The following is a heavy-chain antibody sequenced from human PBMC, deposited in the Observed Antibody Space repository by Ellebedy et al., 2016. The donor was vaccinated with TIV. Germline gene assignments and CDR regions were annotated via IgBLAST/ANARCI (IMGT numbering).Heavy chain of an antibody. J-gene: IGHJ4*02. V-gene: IGHV4-39*01. D-gene: IGHD3-9*01. CDR2: IYYSGST. CDR3: ARQGRGLRYFDWSRYFDY. CDR1: GGSISSSSYY. Sequence: GSLRLSCTVSGGSISSSSYYWGWIRQPPGKGLEWIGSIYYSGSTYYNPSLKSRVTISVDTSKNQFSLKLSSVTAADTAVYYSARQGRGLRYFDWSRYFDYWGQGTLVTVSS.